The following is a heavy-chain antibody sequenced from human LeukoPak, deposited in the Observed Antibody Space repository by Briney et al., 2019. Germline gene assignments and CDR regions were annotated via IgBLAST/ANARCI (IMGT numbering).Heavy chain of an antibody. CDR2: IQYDGSNK. Sequence: GGSLRLSCAASGFTFSSYGMHWVRQAPGKGLEWVAFIQYDGSNKYYADSVKGRFTISRDNSKNTLYLQVNSLRAEDTAVYYCAKDTVERGSFAYWGQGTLVTVSS. CDR1: GFTFSSYG. CDR3: AKDTVERGSFAY. D-gene: IGHD4-23*01. J-gene: IGHJ4*02. V-gene: IGHV3-30*02.